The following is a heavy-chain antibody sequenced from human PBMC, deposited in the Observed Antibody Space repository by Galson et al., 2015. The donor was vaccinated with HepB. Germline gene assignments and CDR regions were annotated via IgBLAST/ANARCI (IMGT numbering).Heavy chain of an antibody. D-gene: IGHD5-18*01. CDR2: IRSKAYGGTT. CDR3: TRVDTVRETAMIVFDY. J-gene: IGHJ4*02. V-gene: IGHV3-49*03. CDR1: GFTFGEFG. Sequence: SLRLSCAASGFTFGEFGMSWFRQAPGKGLEWVGFIRSKAYGGTTEYAASVKGRFTISREDSKSIAYLQMNSLKTEDTAVYYCTRVDTVRETAMIVFDYWGQGTLVTVSS.